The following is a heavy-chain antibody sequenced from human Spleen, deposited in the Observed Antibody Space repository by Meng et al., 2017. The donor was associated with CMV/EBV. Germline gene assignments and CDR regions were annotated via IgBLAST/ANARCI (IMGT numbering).Heavy chain of an antibody. CDR2: INPNSGGT. Sequence: ASVKVSCKASGYTFTGYYMHWVRQAPGQGLEWMGWINPNSGGTNYAQKFQGRVTMTRDTSISTAYMELSRLRSDDTAVYYCARDQLSYYGSGKRGFDPWGQGTLVTAPQ. J-gene: IGHJ5*02. CDR3: ARDQLSYYGSGKRGFDP. D-gene: IGHD3-10*01. V-gene: IGHV1-2*02. CDR1: GYTFTGYY.